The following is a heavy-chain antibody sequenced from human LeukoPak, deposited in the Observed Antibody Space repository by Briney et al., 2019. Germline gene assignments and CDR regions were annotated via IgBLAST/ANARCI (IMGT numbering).Heavy chain of an antibody. CDR2: IWYDGSNK. Sequence: GGSLRLSCAASGFTFSSYGMHWVRQAPGKGLEWVAVIWYDGSNKYYADSVKGRLTISRDNSKNTLYLQMNSLRAEDTAVYYCAKALVTMVRGVIINYYYYYMDVWGKGTTVTVSS. CDR3: AKALVTMVRGVIINYYYYYMDV. V-gene: IGHV3-33*06. CDR1: GFTFSSYG. J-gene: IGHJ6*03. D-gene: IGHD3-10*01.